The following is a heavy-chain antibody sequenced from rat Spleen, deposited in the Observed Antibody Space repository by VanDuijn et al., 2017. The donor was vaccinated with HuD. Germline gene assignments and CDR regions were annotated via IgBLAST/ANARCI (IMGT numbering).Heavy chain of an antibody. D-gene: IGHD1-1*01. Sequence: EVQLVESGGGLVQPGRSLKLSCVASGFTFNKYWMNWIRQAPGKGLEWVASINNSGGGVYYPDSVKGRFTISRDNAQNTLYLQMNSLRSEDTATYYCTRENYYSGDYWGQGVMVTVSS. CDR2: INNSGGGV. CDR3: TRENYYSGDY. CDR1: GFTFNKYW. V-gene: IGHV5-31*01. J-gene: IGHJ2*01.